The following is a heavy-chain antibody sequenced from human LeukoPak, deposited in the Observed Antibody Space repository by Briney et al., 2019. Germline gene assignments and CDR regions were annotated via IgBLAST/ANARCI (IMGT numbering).Heavy chain of an antibody. CDR1: GYSFTSYW. V-gene: IGHV5-51*01. CDR3: ARQITMVRGVIGHYYYYGMDV. CDR2: IYPGDSGT. Sequence: GESLKISCKGSGYSFTSYWIGWVRQMPGKGLEWMGIIYPGDSGTRYSPSFQGQVTISADKSISTAYLQWSSLKASDTAMYYCARQITMVRGVIGHYYYYGMDVWGQGTTVTVSS. D-gene: IGHD3-10*01. J-gene: IGHJ6*02.